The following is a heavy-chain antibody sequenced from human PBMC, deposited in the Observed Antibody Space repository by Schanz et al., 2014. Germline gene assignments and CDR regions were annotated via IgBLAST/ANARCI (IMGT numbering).Heavy chain of an antibody. CDR1: GFIFSNSW. CDR2: IKQDGSEK. V-gene: IGHV3-7*01. Sequence: ESGGGLVQPGGSLRLSCAASGFIFSNSWMSWVRQAPGKGLEWVANIKQDGSEKYYVDSVKGRFTISRDNAKNSLYLQMNSPTAEDTAVYYCARGVRIDYWGQGTLVTVSS. CDR3: ARGVRIDY. D-gene: IGHD3-3*01. J-gene: IGHJ4*02.